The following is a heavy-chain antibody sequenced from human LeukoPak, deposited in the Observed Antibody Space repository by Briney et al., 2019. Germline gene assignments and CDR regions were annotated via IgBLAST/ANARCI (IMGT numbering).Heavy chain of an antibody. CDR3: ARHLPTTVTTRGSSWFDP. CDR1: GYSISSGYY. CDR2: IYHSGST. V-gene: IGHV4-38-2*01. Sequence: SETLSLTCAVSGYSISSGYYWGWIRQPPGKGLEWIGSIYHSGSTYYNPSPKSRVTISVDTSKNQFSLKLSSVTAADTAVYYCARHLPTTVTTRGSSWFDPWGQGTLVTVSS. J-gene: IGHJ5*02. D-gene: IGHD4-17*01.